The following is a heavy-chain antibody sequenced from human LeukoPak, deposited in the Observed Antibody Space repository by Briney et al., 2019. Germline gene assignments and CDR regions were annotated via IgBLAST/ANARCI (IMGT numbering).Heavy chain of an antibody. V-gene: IGHV3-66*01. Sequence: GSLRLSCAASGFNASSNYMSWVRQAPGKGLEWVSVIYSGGTTYYADSVKGRFTISRDNSKNTLYLQINSLRAEDTAVYYSARVNWARLDYWGQGALVTVSS. CDR3: ARVNWARLDY. D-gene: IGHD7-27*01. J-gene: IGHJ4*02. CDR2: IYSGGTT. CDR1: GFNASSNY.